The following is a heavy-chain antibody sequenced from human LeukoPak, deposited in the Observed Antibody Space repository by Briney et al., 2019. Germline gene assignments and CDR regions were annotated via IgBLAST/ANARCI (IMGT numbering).Heavy chain of an antibody. CDR1: GGSISSSTYY. Sequence: SETLSLTCTVSGGSISSSTYYWGWIRQPPGKGLEWIGSIYSSGSTYYSPSLKSRVTLSVDTSKNQFSLKLSSVTAADTAVYYCARDKGGAPYYFDYWGQGTLVTVSS. D-gene: IGHD3-16*01. CDR3: ARDKGGAPYYFDY. CDR2: IYSSGST. J-gene: IGHJ4*02. V-gene: IGHV4-39*07.